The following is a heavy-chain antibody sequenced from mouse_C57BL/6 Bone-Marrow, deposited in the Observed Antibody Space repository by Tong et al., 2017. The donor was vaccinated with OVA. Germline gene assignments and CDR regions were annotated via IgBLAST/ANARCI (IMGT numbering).Heavy chain of an antibody. Sequence: EVQLQESGGDLVKPGGSLKLSCAASGFTFSSYGMSWVRQTPDKRLEWVATISSGGSYTYYPDTMERRFIISRDNTKKTLYLQMSSLRSEDTALYYCAMGYGNYWYFDVWGAGTTVTVSS. V-gene: IGHV5-6*01. CDR2: ISSGGSYT. CDR3: AMGYGNYWYFDV. D-gene: IGHD2-10*02. CDR1: GFTFSSYG. J-gene: IGHJ1*01.